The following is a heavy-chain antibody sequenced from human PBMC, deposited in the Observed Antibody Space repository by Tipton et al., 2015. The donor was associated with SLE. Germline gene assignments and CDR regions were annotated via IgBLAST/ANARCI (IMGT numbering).Heavy chain of an antibody. D-gene: IGHD3-22*01. V-gene: IGHV3-53*05. CDR3: SLDSSGAAGDGFDY. CDR2: IYSGDNT. CDR1: GFIVSNSY. J-gene: IGHJ4*02. Sequence: SLRLSCAASGFIVSNSYMTWVRQAPGKGLEWVAVIYSGDNTYYLDSVEGRFTISRDASKKTLFLQMNSLRAEDTALYYCSLDSSGAAGDGFDYWGQGTLVTVSS.